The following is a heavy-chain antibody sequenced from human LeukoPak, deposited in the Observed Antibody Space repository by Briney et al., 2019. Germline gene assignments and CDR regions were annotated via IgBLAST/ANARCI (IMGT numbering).Heavy chain of an antibody. D-gene: IGHD3-10*01. J-gene: IGHJ4*02. V-gene: IGHV3-7*01. CDR1: GFTFSSYW. CDR2: IKLDGSEK. CDR3: ARDHLGFGEFYDY. Sequence: GGSLRLSCAASGFTFSSYWMIWVRQAPGKGLEWVANIKLDGSEKHYVDSVKGRFTISRDNAKNSLYLQMNSLRAEDTAVYHCARDHLGFGEFYDYWGQGTLVTVSS.